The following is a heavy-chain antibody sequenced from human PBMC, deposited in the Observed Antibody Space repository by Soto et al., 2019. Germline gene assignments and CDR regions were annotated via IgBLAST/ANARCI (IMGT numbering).Heavy chain of an antibody. CDR3: ARDPARDYGDYIYYYAMDG. CDR2: IWYDGSNK. Sequence: QVQLVESGGGVVQPGRSLRLSCAASGFTFSSYGMHWVRQAPGKGLEWVAVIWYDGSNKYYADSVKGRFTISRDNSKNTLYLQRNRLRAEDTAVYYCARDPARDYGDYIYYYAMDGWGQGTTGTVFS. V-gene: IGHV3-33*01. CDR1: GFTFSSYG. D-gene: IGHD4-17*01. J-gene: IGHJ6*02.